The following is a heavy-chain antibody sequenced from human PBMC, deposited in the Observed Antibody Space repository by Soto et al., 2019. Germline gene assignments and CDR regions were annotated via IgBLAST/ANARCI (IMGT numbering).Heavy chain of an antibody. CDR2: IYYSGST. CDR3: ARHVPKGGAGTAFDI. J-gene: IGHJ3*02. CDR1: GGSISSYY. Sequence: SETLSLTCTVSGGSISSYYWSWIRQPPGKGLEWIGYIYYSGSTNYNPSLKSRVTISVDTSKNQFSLKLSSVTAADTAVYYCARHVPKGGAGTAFDIWGQGTMVTVSS. D-gene: IGHD6-19*01. V-gene: IGHV4-59*08.